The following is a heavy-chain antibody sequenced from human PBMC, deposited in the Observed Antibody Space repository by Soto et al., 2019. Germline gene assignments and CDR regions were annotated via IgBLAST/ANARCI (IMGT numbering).Heavy chain of an antibody. J-gene: IGHJ3*02. CDR2: IYYSGST. CDR3: GRVEYDDGSGYNAFNI. Sequence: SETLSLTCTVSGGTISSGGYYWSWIRQHPGKGLEWIGYIYYSGSTYYNPSLKSRVTISVDTVKNQVSLKLISVTAADTAGFYCGRVEYDDGSGYNAFNIWGQGTMDTVSS. V-gene: IGHV4-31*03. D-gene: IGHD3-22*01. CDR1: GGTISSGGYY.